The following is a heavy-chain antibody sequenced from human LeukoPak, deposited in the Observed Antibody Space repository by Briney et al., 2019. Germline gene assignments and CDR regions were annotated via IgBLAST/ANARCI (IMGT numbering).Heavy chain of an antibody. J-gene: IGHJ4*02. V-gene: IGHV3-23*01. D-gene: IGHD3-22*01. CDR1: GFTFSSYA. Sequence: GGSLRLSCAASGFTFSSYAMSWVRQAPGKGLEWVSAISGSGGSTYYADSVKGRFTISRDNSKNTLYLQMNSLRAEDTAVYYCAKAGWYYYDSSGYYSNSGFDYWGQGTLVTVSS. CDR3: AKAGWYYYDSSGYYSNSGFDY. CDR2: ISGSGGST.